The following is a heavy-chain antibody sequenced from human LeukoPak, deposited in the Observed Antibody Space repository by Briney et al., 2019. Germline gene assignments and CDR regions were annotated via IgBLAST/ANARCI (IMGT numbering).Heavy chain of an antibody. CDR1: GFTFSSYA. CDR2: ISYDGSNK. CDR3: ARDRVEAFYFDY. Sequence: GGSLRLSCAASGFTFSSYAMHWVRQAPGKGLEWVAVISYDGSNKYYADSVKGRFTISRDNSKNTLYLQMNSLRAEDTAVYYCARDRVEAFYFDYWGQGTLVTVSS. D-gene: IGHD1-26*01. J-gene: IGHJ4*02. V-gene: IGHV3-30-3*01.